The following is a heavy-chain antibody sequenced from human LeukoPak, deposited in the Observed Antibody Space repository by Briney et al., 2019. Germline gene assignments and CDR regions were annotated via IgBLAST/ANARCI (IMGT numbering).Heavy chain of an antibody. CDR2: ISSSSSYT. D-gene: IGHD1-1*01. J-gene: IGHJ4*02. Sequence: PGGSLRLSCAASGFTSSDYYMSWIRQAPGKGLEWVSYISSSSSYTNYADSVKGRFTISRDNAQNSLYLQMNGLSDEDTAVYYCVRDFNFALDYWGQGVLVTVSS. CDR1: GFTSSDYY. V-gene: IGHV3-11*06. CDR3: VRDFNFALDY.